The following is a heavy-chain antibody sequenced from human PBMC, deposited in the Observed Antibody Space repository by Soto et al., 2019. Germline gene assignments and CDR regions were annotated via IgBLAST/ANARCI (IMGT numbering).Heavy chain of an antibody. V-gene: IGHV4-34*01. D-gene: IGHD1-26*01. J-gene: IGHJ4*02. Sequence: SETLSHTFISFIRPFSVYYWSRMRQPPGKGLEWIGEVNRSGSTNYILFLKSRVTISVDTSKNLFSLRLSSVTAADTAAYYCARGQRIGTLTAWFDYWGQG. CDR1: IRPFSVYY. CDR2: VNRSGST. CDR3: ARGQRIGTLTAWFDY.